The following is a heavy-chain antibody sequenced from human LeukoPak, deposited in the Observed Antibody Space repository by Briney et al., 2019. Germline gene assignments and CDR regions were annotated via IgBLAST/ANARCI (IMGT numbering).Heavy chain of an antibody. Sequence: SETLSLTCTVSGASIRSGDYYWSWIRQPPGKGLEWIGEINHSGSTNYNPSLKSRVTISVDTSKNQFSLKLSSVTAADTAVYYCARGRYYYAFDIWGQGTMVTVSS. J-gene: IGHJ3*02. CDR1: GASIRSGDYY. V-gene: IGHV4-34*01. D-gene: IGHD3-10*01. CDR3: ARGRYYYAFDI. CDR2: INHSGST.